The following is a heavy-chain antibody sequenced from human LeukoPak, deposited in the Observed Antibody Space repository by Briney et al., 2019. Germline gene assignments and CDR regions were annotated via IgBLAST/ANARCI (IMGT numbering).Heavy chain of an antibody. CDR2: IYYSGST. CDR3: ARAAYCGGDCYGRSLGY. D-gene: IGHD2-21*02. CDR1: GGSISSGDYY. V-gene: IGHV4-30-4*01. J-gene: IGHJ4*02. Sequence: PSETLSLTCTVSGGSISSGDYYWSWIRQPPGKGLEWIGYIYYSGSTYYNPSLKSRVTISVDTSKNQFSLKLSSVTAADTAVYYCARAAYCGGDCYGRSLGYWGQGTLVTVSS.